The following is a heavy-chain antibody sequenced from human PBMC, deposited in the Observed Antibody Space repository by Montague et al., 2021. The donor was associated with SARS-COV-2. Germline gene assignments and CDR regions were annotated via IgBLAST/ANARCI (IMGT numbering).Heavy chain of an antibody. V-gene: IGHV4-4*02. CDR1: GGSLSTPHY. CDR3: ACDRVYRGWLDP. D-gene: IGHD6-6*01. Sequence: SETLSLTCAVSGGSLSTPHYWSWVRQPPGKGLEWIGEIHHSGNANYNASFNGRATISVDKSKNQFSLTLTSVTAADTAVYYCACDRVYRGWLDPWGQGTLVTVSS. CDR2: IHHSGNA. J-gene: IGHJ5*02.